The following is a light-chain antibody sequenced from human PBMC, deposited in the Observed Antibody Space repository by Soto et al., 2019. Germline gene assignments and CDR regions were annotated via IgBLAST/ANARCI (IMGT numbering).Light chain of an antibody. CDR2: EVT. CDR1: SSDVGGYSY. J-gene: IGLJ1*01. V-gene: IGLV2-8*01. Sequence: QSVLTQPPSASGSPGQSVTISCTGTSSDVGGYSYVSWYQRHPGKAPKLMIYEVTKRPSGVPDRFSGSKSGNTASLTVSGLQAEDEADYYCSSYAGSNNLYVFGTGTKVT. CDR3: SSYAGSNNLYV.